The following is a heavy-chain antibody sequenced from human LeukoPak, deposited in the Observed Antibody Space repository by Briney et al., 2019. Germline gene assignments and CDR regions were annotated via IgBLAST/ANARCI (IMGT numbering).Heavy chain of an antibody. Sequence: SETLSLTCTVTGGSTTRYYWSWIRQSPGKGLEWIGYIYDSGTSNPTTYNPTFKSRVTISLDTSKNQFSLSLRSVTAADTAVYYCARGLSSGWYRPPYYYYGMDVWGQGTTVTVSS. J-gene: IGHJ6*02. CDR1: GGSTTRYY. CDR2: IYDSGTSNPT. D-gene: IGHD6-19*01. CDR3: ARGLSSGWYRPPYYYYGMDV. V-gene: IGHV4-59*12.